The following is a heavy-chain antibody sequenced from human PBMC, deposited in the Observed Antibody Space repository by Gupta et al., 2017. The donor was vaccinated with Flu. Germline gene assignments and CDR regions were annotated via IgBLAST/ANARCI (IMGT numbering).Heavy chain of an antibody. D-gene: IGHD6-19*01. CDR2: ISFDGGSK. Sequence: GFTCSSFGMHWVRQAPGKGLEWVSLISFDGGSKYYADSVKGRFTISRDNSKNTLYLQMNSLRAEDTAVYYCANGWYSFDNWGQGTLVTVSS. CDR1: GFTCSSFG. CDR3: ANGWYSFDN. V-gene: IGHV3-30*18. J-gene: IGHJ4*02.